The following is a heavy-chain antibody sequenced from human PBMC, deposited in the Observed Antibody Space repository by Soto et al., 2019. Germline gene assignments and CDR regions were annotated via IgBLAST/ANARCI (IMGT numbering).Heavy chain of an antibody. J-gene: IGHJ6*02. V-gene: IGHV1-69*13. Sequence: GASVKVSCKASGGTFSSYAISWVRQAPGQGLEWMGGIIPIFGTANYAQKFQGRVTITADESTSTAYMELSSLRSEDTAVYYCARDYDYVPYGMDVWGQGTTVTVSS. CDR1: GGTFSSYA. CDR2: IIPIFGTA. D-gene: IGHD3-16*01. CDR3: ARDYDYVPYGMDV.